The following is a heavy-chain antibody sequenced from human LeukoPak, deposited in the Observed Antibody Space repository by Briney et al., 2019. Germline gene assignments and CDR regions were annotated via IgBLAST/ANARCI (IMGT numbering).Heavy chain of an antibody. Sequence: GGSLRLSCAASGFTFSSYGMSWVRQAPGKGLEWVSAISGSGGSTYYADSVKGRFTISRDNSKNTLYLQMNSLRAEDTAVYYCAKDFSAARWFGEPHYFDYWGQGTLVTVSS. J-gene: IGHJ4*02. CDR2: ISGSGGST. CDR3: AKDFSAARWFGEPHYFDY. V-gene: IGHV3-23*01. CDR1: GFTFSSYG. D-gene: IGHD3-10*01.